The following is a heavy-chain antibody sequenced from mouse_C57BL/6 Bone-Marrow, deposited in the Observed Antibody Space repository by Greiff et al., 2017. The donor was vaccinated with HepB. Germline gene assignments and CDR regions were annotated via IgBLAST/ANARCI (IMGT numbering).Heavy chain of an antibody. CDR3: ARTYYYGSSSYWYFDV. J-gene: IGHJ1*03. CDR2: ISNGGGST. CDR1: GFTFSDYY. D-gene: IGHD1-1*01. V-gene: IGHV5-12*01. Sequence: EVQVVESGGGLVQPGGSLKLSCAASGFTFSDYYMYWVRQTPEKRLEWVAYISNGGGSTYYPDTVKGRFTISRDNAKNTLYLQMSRLKSEDTAMYYCARTYYYGSSSYWYFDVWGTGTTVTVSS.